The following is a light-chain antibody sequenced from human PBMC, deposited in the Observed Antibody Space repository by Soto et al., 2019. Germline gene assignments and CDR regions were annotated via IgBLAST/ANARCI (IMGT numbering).Light chain of an antibody. J-gene: IGLJ1*01. Sequence: QSVLTQPPSASGAPGQRVTISCSGGSSNIGSNTVNWYQHLPGTAPTLLIYIDNQRHSGVPDQFSGSKSGTSASLAISGLQSDYAADYYCAACNDRLNGYVFGTGTPVTAL. V-gene: IGLV1-44*01. CDR1: SSNIGSNT. CDR2: IDN. CDR3: AACNDRLNGYV.